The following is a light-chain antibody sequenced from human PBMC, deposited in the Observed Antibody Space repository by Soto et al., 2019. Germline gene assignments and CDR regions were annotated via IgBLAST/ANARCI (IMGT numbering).Light chain of an antibody. Sequence: QSALTQPDSVSGSPGQSITISCTGTSSDVGGYNYVSWYQQHPGKAPKLMIYEVSNRPSGVSNRFSGSKSGNTASLTISGLQAEDDANYYCCSYTTSSTVGFGGGAQLTV. CDR3: CSYTTSSTVG. V-gene: IGLV2-14*01. J-gene: IGLJ2*01. CDR2: EVS. CDR1: SSDVGGYNY.